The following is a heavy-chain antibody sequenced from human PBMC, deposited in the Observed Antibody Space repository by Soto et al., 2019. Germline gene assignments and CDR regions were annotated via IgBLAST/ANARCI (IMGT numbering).Heavy chain of an antibody. CDR2: IYYSGST. CDR3: ARFVARYYDFWSGSVFDP. J-gene: IGHJ5*02. D-gene: IGHD3-3*01. Sequence: SETLSLTCTVSGGSISSYYWSWIRQPPGKGLEWIGYIYYSGSTNYNPSLKSRVTISVDTSKNQFSLKLSSVTAADTAVYYCARFVARYYDFWSGSVFDPWGQGTLVTVS. CDR1: GGSISSYY. V-gene: IGHV4-59*08.